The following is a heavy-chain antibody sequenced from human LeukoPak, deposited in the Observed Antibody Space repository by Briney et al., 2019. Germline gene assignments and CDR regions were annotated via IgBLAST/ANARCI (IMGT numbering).Heavy chain of an antibody. CDR2: INHSGST. Sequence: SETLSLTCTVSGGSISSGSYYWSWIRQPPGKGLEWIGEINHSGSTNYNPSLKSRVTISVDTSKNQFSLKLSSVTAADTAVYYCARGLDCSGGSCYQYFDYWGQGTLVTVSS. CDR1: GGSISSGSYY. CDR3: ARGLDCSGGSCYQYFDY. V-gene: IGHV4-39*07. D-gene: IGHD2-15*01. J-gene: IGHJ4*02.